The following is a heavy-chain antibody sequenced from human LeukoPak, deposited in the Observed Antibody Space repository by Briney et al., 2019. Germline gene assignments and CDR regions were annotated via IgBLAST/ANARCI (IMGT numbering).Heavy chain of an antibody. CDR1: GFTFRSYW. CDR3: GRGYRAGGIIKY. CDR2: INSDGSNT. J-gene: IGHJ4*02. Sequence: GGSLRLSCAASGFTFRSYWMHWVRQAPGKGLVWVSRINSDGSNTTYADSVKGRFTISRDNAKKTLYMQMISLRGEDTAVYYCGRGYRAGGIIKYWGQGTLVTVSS. V-gene: IGHV3-74*01. D-gene: IGHD3-16*01.